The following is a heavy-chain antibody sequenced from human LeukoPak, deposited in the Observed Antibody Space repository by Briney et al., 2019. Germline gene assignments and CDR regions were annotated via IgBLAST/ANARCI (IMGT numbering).Heavy chain of an antibody. D-gene: IGHD1-26*01. CDR2: ISYDGSNK. CDR3: ARESGDAFDI. CDR1: GFTFSSYA. V-gene: IGHV3-30-3*01. J-gene: IGHJ3*02. Sequence: GGSLRLSCAASGFTFSSYAMHWVRQAPGKGLEWVAVISYDGSNKYYADSVKGRFTISRDNSKNTLYLQMNSLRAEDTAVYYCARESGDAFDIWGQGTMVTVSS.